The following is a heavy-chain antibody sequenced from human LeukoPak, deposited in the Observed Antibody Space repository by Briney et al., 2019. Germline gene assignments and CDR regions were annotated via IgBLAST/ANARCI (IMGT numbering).Heavy chain of an antibody. CDR2: IYSGGST. CDR3: AREIGRRTVTTFTVYYGMDV. J-gene: IGHJ6*02. CDR1: GFTVSSNY. D-gene: IGHD4-17*01. Sequence: PGGSLRLSCAASGFTVSSNYMSWVRQAPGKGLEWVSVIYSGGSTYYADSVKGRFTISRDNSKNTLYLQMNSLRAEGTAVYYCAREIGRRTVTTFTVYYGMDVWGQGTTVTVSS. V-gene: IGHV3-53*01.